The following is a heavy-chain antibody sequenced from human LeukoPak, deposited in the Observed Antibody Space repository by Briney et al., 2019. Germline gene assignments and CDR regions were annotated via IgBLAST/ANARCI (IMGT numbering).Heavy chain of an antibody. CDR3: AKAGDNSDNYGAFDI. D-gene: IGHD3-22*01. J-gene: IGHJ3*02. V-gene: IGHV3-64*01. Sequence: PGGSLRLSCAASGFTFSSYAMHWVRQAPGKGLEYVSSISSNGGSTYYANSVKGRFTISRDNSNNTLYLQMNSLRAEDTAVYYCAKAGDNSDNYGAFDIWGQGTMVTVSS. CDR2: ISSNGGST. CDR1: GFTFSSYA.